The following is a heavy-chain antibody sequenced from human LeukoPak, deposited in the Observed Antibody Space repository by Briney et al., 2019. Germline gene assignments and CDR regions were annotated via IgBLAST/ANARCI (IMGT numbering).Heavy chain of an antibody. J-gene: IGHJ2*01. CDR1: GFTFSNAW. CDR3: ARDSPMVRGLIGYFDL. CDR2: IYYSGSS. Sequence: PGGSLRLSCAASGFTFSNAWMSWVRQPPGKGLEWIGYIYYSGSSNYNPSLKSRVTISVDTSKNQFSLNLSSVTAADTAEYYCARDSPMVRGLIGYFDLWGRGTLVTVSS. D-gene: IGHD3-10*01. V-gene: IGHV4-59*01.